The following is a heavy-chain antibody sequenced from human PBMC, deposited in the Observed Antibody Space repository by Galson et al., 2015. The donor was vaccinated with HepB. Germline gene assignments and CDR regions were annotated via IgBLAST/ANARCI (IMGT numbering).Heavy chain of an antibody. CDR1: GFTFSSYS. J-gene: IGHJ5*02. V-gene: IGHV3-21*01. Sequence: SLRLSCAASGFTFSSYSMNWVRQAPGKGLEWVSSISSSSSYIYYADSVKGRFTISRDNAKNSLYLQMNSLRAEDTAVYYCARDSGRKLWFGELNNWFDPWGQGTLVTVSS. D-gene: IGHD3-10*01. CDR3: ARDSGRKLWFGELNNWFDP. CDR2: ISSSSSYI.